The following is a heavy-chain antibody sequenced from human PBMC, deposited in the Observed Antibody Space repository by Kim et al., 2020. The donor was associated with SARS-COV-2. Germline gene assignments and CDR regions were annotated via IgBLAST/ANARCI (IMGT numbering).Heavy chain of an antibody. CDR3: ARGYYTYYDFWSGYTKFDY. D-gene: IGHD3-3*01. Sequence: GGSLRLSCAASGFTFSSYSMNWVRQAPGKGLEWVSSISSSSSYIYYADSVKGRFTISRDNAKNSLYLQMNSLRAEDTAVYYCARGYYTYYDFWSGYTKFDYWGQGTLVTVSS. CDR2: ISSSSSYI. V-gene: IGHV3-21*01. CDR1: GFTFSSYS. J-gene: IGHJ4*02.